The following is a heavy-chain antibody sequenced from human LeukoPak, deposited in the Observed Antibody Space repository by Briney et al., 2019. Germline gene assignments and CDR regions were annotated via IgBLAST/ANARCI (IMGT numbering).Heavy chain of an antibody. CDR1: GFTVSSNY. CDR2: IYSGGST. D-gene: IGHD6-6*01. J-gene: IGHJ6*03. V-gene: IGHV3-53*01. Sequence: GGSVRLSCAASGFTVSSNYMRWVRLARGKALEWVSVIYSGGSTYYADSVKGRFTISRDNSKNTLYLQMNSLRAEDTAVYYCARDSSSTHYYYYYMDVWGKGTTVTVSS. CDR3: ARDSSSTHYYYYYMDV.